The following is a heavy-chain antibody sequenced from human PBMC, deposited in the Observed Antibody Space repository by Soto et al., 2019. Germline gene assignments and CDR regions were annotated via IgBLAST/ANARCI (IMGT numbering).Heavy chain of an antibody. CDR3: AKVPAVAVRYYYYGMDV. D-gene: IGHD6-19*01. V-gene: IGHV3-30*18. Sequence: GGSLRLSCAASGFTFSSYGMHWVRQAPGKGLEWVAVISYDGSNKYYADSVKGRFAISRDNSKNTLYLQMNSLRAEDTAVYYCAKVPAVAVRYYYYGMDVWGQGTTVTVSS. CDR2: ISYDGSNK. J-gene: IGHJ6*02. CDR1: GFTFSSYG.